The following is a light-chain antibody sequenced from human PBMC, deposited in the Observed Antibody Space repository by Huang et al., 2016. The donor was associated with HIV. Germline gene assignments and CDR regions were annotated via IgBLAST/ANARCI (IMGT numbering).Light chain of an antibody. CDR1: QSVGNY. CDR3: QQRSSGVT. CDR2: DTS. V-gene: IGKV3-11*01. J-gene: IGKJ4*01. Sequence: IVLTQSPATLSWYPGERVTLSCRASQSVGNYIAWYQQHPGQSPRLLIYDTSNRATGTPVRFSGSGSGTDFALNSSNLESEDFAVYYCQQRSSGVTFGGGTKVQVK.